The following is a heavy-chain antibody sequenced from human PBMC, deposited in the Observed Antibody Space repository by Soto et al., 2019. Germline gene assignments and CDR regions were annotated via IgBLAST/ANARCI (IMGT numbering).Heavy chain of an antibody. J-gene: IGHJ4*02. V-gene: IGHV3-9*01. CDR2: ISWNSGSI. CDR3: AKDMGYDLSPLGYFDY. D-gene: IGHD5-12*01. Sequence: GGSLRLSCAASGFTFDDYAMHWVRQAPGKGLEWVSGISWNSGSIGYADSVKGRFTISRDNAKNSLYLQMNSLRSEDTALYYCAKDMGYDLSPLGYFDYWGQGTLVTVSS. CDR1: GFTFDDYA.